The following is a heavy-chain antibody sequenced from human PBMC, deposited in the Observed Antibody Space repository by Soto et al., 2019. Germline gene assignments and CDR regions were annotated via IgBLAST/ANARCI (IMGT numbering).Heavy chain of an antibody. CDR2: ISYDGSKQ. J-gene: IGHJ4*02. CDR1: GFTFSTFD. D-gene: IGHD1-7*01. Sequence: GGSLRLSCEASGFTFSTFDIHWVRQAPGKGLDWLGLISYDGSKQYYADSVKGRFTISRDSSKNTLYLQMNSLRPEDTAVYYCAKEVEWFVIGTTYGLDSWGQGTLVTVSS. CDR3: AKEVEWFVIGTTYGLDS. V-gene: IGHV3-30*18.